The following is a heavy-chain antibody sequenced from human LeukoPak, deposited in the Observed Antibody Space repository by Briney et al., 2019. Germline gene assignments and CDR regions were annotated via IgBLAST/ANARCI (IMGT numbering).Heavy chain of an antibody. CDR2: IYYSGST. J-gene: IGHJ6*03. CDR1: GGSISSSSYY. D-gene: IGHD6-13*01. V-gene: IGHV4-39*07. CDR3: ARAGQQLAASYYYYYMDV. Sequence: SETLSLTCTVSGGSISSSSYYWGWIRQPPGKGLEWIGTIYYSGSTYYNPSLKSRVTISVDTSKNQFSLKLSSVTAADTAVYYCARAGQQLAASYYYYYMDVWGKGTTVTISS.